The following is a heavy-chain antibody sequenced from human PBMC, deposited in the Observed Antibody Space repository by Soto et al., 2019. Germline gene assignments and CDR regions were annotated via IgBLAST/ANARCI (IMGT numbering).Heavy chain of an antibody. J-gene: IGHJ3*01. D-gene: IGHD3-10*01. CDR2: ISYDGSNK. Sequence: PGGSLRLSCAASGFTFSSYGMHWVRQAPGKGLEWVAVISYDGSNKYYADSVKGRFTISRDNSKNTLYLQMNSLRAEDTAVYYCAKSVEGSGSIGWGQGTMVTVS. CDR3: AKSVEGSGSIG. V-gene: IGHV3-30*18. CDR1: GFTFSSYG.